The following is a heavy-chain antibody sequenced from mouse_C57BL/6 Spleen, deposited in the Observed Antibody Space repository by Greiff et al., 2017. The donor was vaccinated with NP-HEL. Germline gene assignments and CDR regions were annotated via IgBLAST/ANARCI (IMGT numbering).Heavy chain of an antibody. CDR2: IWSGGST. V-gene: IGHV2-2*01. Sequence: VQLQQSGPGLVQPSQSLSITCTVSGFSLTSYGVHWVRQSPGKGLEWLGVIWSGGSTDYNAAFISRLSISKDNSTSQVFFKMNSLQADDTAIYYCASPTTVVAEDAMDYGGQGTSVTVSS. CDR3: ASPTTVVAEDAMDY. J-gene: IGHJ4*01. CDR1: GFSLTSYG. D-gene: IGHD1-1*01.